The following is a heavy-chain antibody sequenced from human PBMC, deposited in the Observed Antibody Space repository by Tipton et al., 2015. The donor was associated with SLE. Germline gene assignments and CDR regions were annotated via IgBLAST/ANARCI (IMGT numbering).Heavy chain of an antibody. D-gene: IGHD4/OR15-4a*01. CDR2: FNSAGST. Sequence: SLRLSCAASGFTFATYAMAWVRQAPGKGLEWVSAFNSAGSTFYADSVKGRFSISRDNSKNTLYLELNSLRAEDTAVYYCAGALLLAFDYWGQGTLVTVSS. CDR3: AGALLLAFDY. V-gene: IGHV3-23*01. CDR1: GFTFATYA. J-gene: IGHJ4*02.